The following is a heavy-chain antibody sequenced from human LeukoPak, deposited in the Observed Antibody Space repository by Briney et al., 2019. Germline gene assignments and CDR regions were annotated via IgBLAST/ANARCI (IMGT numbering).Heavy chain of an antibody. Sequence: SVKVSCKASGGTFSSYAISWVRQAPGQGLEWMGGIIPIFGTANYAQKFQGRVTITADKSTSTAYMELSSLRSEDTAVYYCARDAYYYDSSGYNDYWGQGTLVTVSS. J-gene: IGHJ4*02. V-gene: IGHV1-69*06. CDR3: ARDAYYYDSSGYNDY. CDR1: GGTFSSYA. D-gene: IGHD3-22*01. CDR2: IIPIFGTA.